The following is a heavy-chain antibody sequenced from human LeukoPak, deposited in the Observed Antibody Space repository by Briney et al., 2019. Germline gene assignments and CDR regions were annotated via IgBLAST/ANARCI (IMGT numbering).Heavy chain of an antibody. D-gene: IGHD3-22*01. CDR1: GFSISSYY. J-gene: IGHJ2*01. CDR3: ARVFYDSSGYYGPDYWYFDL. Sequence: PWGTLSLTCTASGFSISSYYWSWVRQPPGKGLEWVGYIYYSGSTNYNPSLKSRVTISVDTSKNQFSLKLSSVTAADTAVYYCARVFYDSSGYYGPDYWYFDLWGRGTLVTVSS. CDR2: IYYSGST. V-gene: IGHV4-59*01.